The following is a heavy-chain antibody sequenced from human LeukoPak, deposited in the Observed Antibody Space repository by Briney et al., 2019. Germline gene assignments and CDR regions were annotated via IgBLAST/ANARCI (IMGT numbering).Heavy chain of an antibody. Sequence: PGGSLRLSCAASEFTFSKSWMNWVRQAPGMGLEWVGRIKRKIEGETTDYAAPVKGRFTISKDDSTNTLYLHMNNLRSEDTAVYYCTADLEVSSGTNPDSWGQGTLVTVSS. CDR1: EFTFSKSW. CDR3: TADLEVSSGTNPDS. D-gene: IGHD4/OR15-4a*01. CDR2: IKRKIEGETT. V-gene: IGHV3-15*05. J-gene: IGHJ4*02.